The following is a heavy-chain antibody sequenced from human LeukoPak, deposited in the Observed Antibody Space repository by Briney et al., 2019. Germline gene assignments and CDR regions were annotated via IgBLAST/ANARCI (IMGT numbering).Heavy chain of an antibody. CDR2: ISYDGSNK. Sequence: PGRSLRLSCAASGFTFSTYAMHWVRQAPGKGLEWVAAISYDGSNKNYADSVKGRFTISRDNSKNTLYLQMNSLRAEDTAVYYCAREGNYYDSSGYYPNWFDPWGQGTLVTVSS. CDR1: GFTFSTYA. CDR3: AREGNYYDSSGYYPNWFDP. D-gene: IGHD3-22*01. V-gene: IGHV3-30*04. J-gene: IGHJ5*02.